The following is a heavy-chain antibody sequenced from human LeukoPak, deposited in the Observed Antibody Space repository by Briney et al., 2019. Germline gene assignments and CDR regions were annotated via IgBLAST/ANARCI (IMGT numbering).Heavy chain of an antibody. J-gene: IGHJ4*02. D-gene: IGHD3-10*01. CDR2: ISNSSSYI. CDR1: GFTFSGYS. CDR3: ARDLGGFGELLRRDYYFDY. Sequence: GGSLRLSCAASGFTFSGYSMNWVRQAPGKGLEWVSSISNSSSYIYYADSVKGRFTISRDNAKKSLYLQMNRLRAEDTAVYYCARDLGGFGELLRRDYYFDYWGQGTLVTVSS. V-gene: IGHV3-21*01.